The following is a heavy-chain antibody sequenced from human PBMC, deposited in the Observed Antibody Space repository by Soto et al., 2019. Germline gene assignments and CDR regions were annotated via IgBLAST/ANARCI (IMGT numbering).Heavy chain of an antibody. CDR3: ARIQPQGTGTTYYYYGMDV. V-gene: IGHV4-39*01. J-gene: IGHJ6*02. CDR1: GGSISSSSYY. Sequence: SETLSLTCTVSGGSISSSSYYWGWIRQPPGKGLEWIGSIYYSGSTYYNPSLKSRVTISVDTSKNQFSLKLSSVTAADTAVYYCARIQPQGTGTTYYYYGMDVWGQGTTVTVSS. CDR2: IYYSGST. D-gene: IGHD1-7*01.